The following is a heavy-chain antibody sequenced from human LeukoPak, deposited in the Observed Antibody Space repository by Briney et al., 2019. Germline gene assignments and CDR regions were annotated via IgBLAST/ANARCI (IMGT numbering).Heavy chain of an antibody. CDR2: IIPIFGTG. V-gene: IGHV1-69*05. Sequence: SVKVSCKASGGTFSSYAISWVRQAPGQGLEWMGGIIPIFGTGNYAQKFQGRVTITTDESTSTAYMELSSLRSEDTAVYYCASPAVDCYYYYYMDVWGKGTTVTVSS. CDR3: ASPAVDCYYYYYMDV. CDR1: GGTFSSYA. J-gene: IGHJ6*03. D-gene: IGHD2-2*01.